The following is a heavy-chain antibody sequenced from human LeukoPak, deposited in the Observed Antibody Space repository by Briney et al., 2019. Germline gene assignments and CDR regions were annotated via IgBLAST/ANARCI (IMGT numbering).Heavy chain of an antibody. J-gene: IGHJ6*02. CDR1: GYSFSTYW. CDR3: ARQFCSSTSYYDPFVLQV. V-gene: IGHV5-51*01. Sequence: GESLKISCKGSGYSFSTYWIAWVRQMPGKGLEWMGIIYPGDSNTRYSPSFQGQVTISADKSINTAYLQWSSLKASDTAMYYCARQFCSSTSYYDPFVLQVWGQGTTITVSS. CDR2: IYPGDSNT. D-gene: IGHD2-2*01.